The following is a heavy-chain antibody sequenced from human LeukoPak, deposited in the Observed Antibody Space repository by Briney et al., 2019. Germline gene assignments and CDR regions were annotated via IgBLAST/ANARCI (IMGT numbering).Heavy chain of an antibody. CDR1: GFTFSSYW. Sequence: PGGSLRLSCAASGFTFSSYWMHWVRQAPGKGLVWVSRINSDGSSTSYADSVKGRFTISRDNAKNTLYLQMNSLRAEDTAVCYCARDLYSSSFSSSWYTMDYWGQGTLVTVSS. J-gene: IGHJ4*02. CDR3: ARDLYSSSFSSSWYTMDY. V-gene: IGHV3-74*01. D-gene: IGHD6-13*01. CDR2: INSDGSST.